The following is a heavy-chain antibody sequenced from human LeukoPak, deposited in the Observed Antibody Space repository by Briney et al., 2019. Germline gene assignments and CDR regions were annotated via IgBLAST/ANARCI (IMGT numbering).Heavy chain of an antibody. Sequence: SETLSLTYTVSGGSISSYYWSWIRQPPGKGLEWIGYIYYSGSTNYNPSLKSRVTISVDTSKNQFSLKLSSVTAADTAVYYCASLGTTAIFGVVITGWFDPWGQGTLVTVSS. CDR2: IYYSGST. CDR1: GGSISSYY. J-gene: IGHJ5*02. V-gene: IGHV4-59*12. CDR3: ASLGTTAIFGVVITGWFDP. D-gene: IGHD3-3*01.